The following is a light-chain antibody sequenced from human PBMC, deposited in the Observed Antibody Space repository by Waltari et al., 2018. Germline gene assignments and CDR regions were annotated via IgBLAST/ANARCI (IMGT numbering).Light chain of an antibody. CDR1: SSGGGNYDF. J-gene: IGLJ2*01. CDR3: CSYATRNTPVA. CDR2: EVN. Sequence: QSALTQPASASGSPGMSTTISCPGSSSGGGNYDFASWYQQYPGKAPKVIIYEVNKRPSGVSDRFSGSKSGNTASLTISGLQPEDEADYHCCSYATRNTPVAFGGGTKVTLL. V-gene: IGLV2-23*02.